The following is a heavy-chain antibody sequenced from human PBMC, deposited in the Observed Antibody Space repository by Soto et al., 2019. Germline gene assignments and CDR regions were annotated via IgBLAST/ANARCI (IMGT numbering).Heavy chain of an antibody. CDR3: VRQYYYYYYYMDV. CDR1: GFTFSSYW. CDR2: INSDGSST. J-gene: IGHJ6*03. Sequence: PGGSLRLSCAASGFTFSSYWMHWVRQAPGKGLVWVSRINSDGSSTSYADSVKGRFTISRDNAKNTLYLQMNSLRAEDTAVYYCVRQYYYYYYYMDVWGKGTTVTVSS. D-gene: IGHD6-19*01. V-gene: IGHV3-74*01.